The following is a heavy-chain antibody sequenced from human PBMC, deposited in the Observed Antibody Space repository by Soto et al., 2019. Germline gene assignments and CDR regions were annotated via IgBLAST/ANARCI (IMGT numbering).Heavy chain of an antibody. CDR2: ISSSSSYI. CDR3: ARLSTTGDYYYYGMDV. V-gene: IGHV3-21*01. Sequence: GGSLRLSCAASGFTFSSYSMNWVRQAPGKGLEWVSSISSSSSYIYYADSVKGRFTISRDNAKNSLYLQMNSLRAEDTAVYYCARLSTTGDYYYYGMDVWGQGTTVTV. D-gene: IGHD7-27*01. J-gene: IGHJ6*02. CDR1: GFTFSSYS.